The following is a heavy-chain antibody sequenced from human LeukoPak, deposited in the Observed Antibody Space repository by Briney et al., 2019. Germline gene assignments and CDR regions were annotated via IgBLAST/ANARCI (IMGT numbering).Heavy chain of an antibody. CDR1: GFTFSNAW. V-gene: IGHV3-15*01. D-gene: IGHD5-12*01. CDR2: IKRKTLGGTT. CDR3: TTCGYSGYDSNY. J-gene: IGHJ4*02. Sequence: GGSLTLSCAASGFTFSNAWMTWVRQAPGKGLEWVGRIKRKTLGGTTDYAAPVKGRFTISREDSKDTLYLQMNSLIIADTGVYYCTTCGYSGYDSNYWGQGVLVTVSS.